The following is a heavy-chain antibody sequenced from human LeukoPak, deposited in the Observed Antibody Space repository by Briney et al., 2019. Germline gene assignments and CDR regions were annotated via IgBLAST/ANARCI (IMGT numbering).Heavy chain of an antibody. CDR2: IIPIFGIA. V-gene: IGHV1-69*04. Sequence: ASVKVSCKASGGTFSSYATSWVRQAPGQGLEWMGRIIPIFGIANYAQKFQGRVTITADKSASTAYMELSSLRSEDTAVYYCARDTYSGSYYRRSKNWFDPWGQGTLVTVSS. D-gene: IGHD1-26*01. J-gene: IGHJ5*02. CDR1: GGTFSSYA. CDR3: ARDTYSGSYYRRSKNWFDP.